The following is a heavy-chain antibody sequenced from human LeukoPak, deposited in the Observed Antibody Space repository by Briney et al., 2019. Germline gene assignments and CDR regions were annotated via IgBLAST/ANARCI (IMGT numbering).Heavy chain of an antibody. D-gene: IGHD6-6*01. J-gene: IGHJ4*02. Sequence: SEALSLTCTVSGGSISSYYWSRIRQPAGKGLEWIGRIYTSGSTNYNPSLKSRVTMSVDTSKNQFSLKLSSVTAADTAVYYCARVASSSDLYYFDNWGQGTLVTVSS. CDR3: ARVASSSDLYYFDN. CDR1: GGSISSYY. V-gene: IGHV4-4*07. CDR2: IYTSGST.